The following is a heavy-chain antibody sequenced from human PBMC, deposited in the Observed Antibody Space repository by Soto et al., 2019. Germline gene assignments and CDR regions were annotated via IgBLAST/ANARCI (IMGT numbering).Heavy chain of an antibody. CDR1: GLSLSTSGVG. Sequence: QITLKESGPTLVKTTQTLTLTCTFSGLSLSTSGVGVGWTRQPPGKALEWLALIYWDDDKRYSPSLKSRLTITKEASKNQVDLTMTNMDPVDTATYYCAHRRGVEQQLVFEDRVWFDRWGQGNLVNVSS. J-gene: IGHJ5*02. D-gene: IGHD6-13*01. V-gene: IGHV2-5*02. CDR3: AHRRGVEQQLVFEDRVWFDR. CDR2: IYWDDDK.